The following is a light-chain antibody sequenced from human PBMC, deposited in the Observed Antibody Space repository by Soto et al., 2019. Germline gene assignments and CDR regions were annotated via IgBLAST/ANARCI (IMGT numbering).Light chain of an antibody. Sequence: EIVLTQSPATLSLSPGERATLSCRASQSVYSSLAWYQQKPGQAPRLLIYDESNRATGVPGRFSGSGSGTDFTLTISTLEAEDFAVYYCHQCSNWPYTFGQGTKLEIK. J-gene: IGKJ2*01. V-gene: IGKV3-11*01. CDR2: DES. CDR3: HQCSNWPYT. CDR1: QSVYSS.